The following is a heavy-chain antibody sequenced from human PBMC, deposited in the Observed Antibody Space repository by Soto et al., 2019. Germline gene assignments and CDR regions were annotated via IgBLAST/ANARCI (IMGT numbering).Heavy chain of an antibody. CDR3: AKERLGGGFDY. CDR1: GFTFSNYA. J-gene: IGHJ4*02. Sequence: EVQLLESGGGLVQPGGSLRLSCAASGFTFSNYAMSWVRQAPGKGLDWVSSISASGGSTYYADSVKGRFTISRDNSKNMLYLQMNSLRAEDTAVYYCAKERLGGGFDYWGQGALVTVSS. CDR2: ISASGGST. V-gene: IGHV3-23*01. D-gene: IGHD3-16*01.